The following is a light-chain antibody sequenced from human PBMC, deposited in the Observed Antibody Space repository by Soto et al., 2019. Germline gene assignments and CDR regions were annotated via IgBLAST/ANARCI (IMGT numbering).Light chain of an antibody. CDR3: KSYDSSLSGYV. Sequence: QSVLTQPPSVSGAPGQMVTISCTGSSAHIGAGYDVHWDQQLPGTAPTPLIYGNSNPPSGVTDRFSGSKSGTSASLAITGLQAEDEADYYCKSYDSSLSGYVFGTGTKVTVL. CDR1: SAHIGAGYD. J-gene: IGLJ1*01. V-gene: IGLV1-40*01. CDR2: GNS.